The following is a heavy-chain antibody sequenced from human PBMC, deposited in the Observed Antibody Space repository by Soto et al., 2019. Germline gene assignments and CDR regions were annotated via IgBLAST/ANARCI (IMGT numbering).Heavy chain of an antibody. J-gene: IGHJ4*02. Sequence: GGSLRLSCAASGFTFSPYGMHWVRQAAGKGLEWVAVISYDGSNKYYADSVKGRFTISRDNSKNTLYLQMNSLRAEDTAVYYCAKDPRKWVIGGEYYFDYWGQGTLVTVSS. V-gene: IGHV3-30*18. CDR1: GFTFSPYG. CDR2: ISYDGSNK. D-gene: IGHD2-21*01. CDR3: AKDPRKWVIGGEYYFDY.